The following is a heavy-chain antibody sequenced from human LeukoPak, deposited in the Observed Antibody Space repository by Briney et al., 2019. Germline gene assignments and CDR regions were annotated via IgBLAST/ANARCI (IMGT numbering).Heavy chain of an antibody. Sequence: PSETLSLTCTVSDDSIKSNSYYWGWIRQPPGQGLEWIGSIYHSGTTYYSPSLKSRVTISVDTSKNQLSLKVGSVTAADTAVYYCARRLLLGSNYYSRDVWGQGTTVTVSS. D-gene: IGHD2-15*01. J-gene: IGHJ6*02. CDR2: IYHSGTT. CDR3: ARRLLLGSNYYSRDV. V-gene: IGHV4-39*01. CDR1: DDSIKSNSYY.